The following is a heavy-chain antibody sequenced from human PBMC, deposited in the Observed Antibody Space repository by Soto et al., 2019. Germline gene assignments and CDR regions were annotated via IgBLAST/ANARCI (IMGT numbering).Heavy chain of an antibody. V-gene: IGHV3-23*01. CDR2: ILHDETP. Sequence: EVKLLESGGGLVQPGGSLRLSCAASGFMFSTYAMTWVHQAPGRGLEWVSTILHDETPFYTDSVKGRFTISRDNVRGTLYLQMNGLRVEDAALYYCAKDLFPTSGQRFFFESWGQGTLVTVSS. J-gene: IGHJ4*02. CDR3: AKDLFPTSGQRFFFES. D-gene: IGHD2-21*01. CDR1: GFMFSTYA.